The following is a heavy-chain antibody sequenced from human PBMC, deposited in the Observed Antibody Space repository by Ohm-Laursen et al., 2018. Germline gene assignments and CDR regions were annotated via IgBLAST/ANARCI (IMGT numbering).Heavy chain of an antibody. Sequence: VASVKVSCKASGYTFTGYYMHWVRQAPGQGLEWMGWINPNSGGTNYAQKFQGRVTMTRDTSISTAYMELSRLRSDDTAVYYCALAPGYCSSTSCPIDPWGQGTLVTVSS. J-gene: IGHJ5*02. CDR3: ALAPGYCSSTSCPIDP. D-gene: IGHD2-2*01. CDR1: GYTFTGYY. CDR2: INPNSGGT. V-gene: IGHV1-2*02.